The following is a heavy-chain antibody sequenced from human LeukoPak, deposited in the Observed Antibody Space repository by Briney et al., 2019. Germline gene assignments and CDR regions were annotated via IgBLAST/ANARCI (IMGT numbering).Heavy chain of an antibody. CDR3: AREGSSGWYQVPFDY. Sequence: ASVKVSCKASGYTFTGYYMHWVRQAPGQGLEWMGWINPNSGGTNYAQKFQGRVTMTRDTSISTAYMEPSRLRSDDTAVYYCAREGSSGWYQVPFDYWGQGTLVTVSS. CDR1: GYTFTGYY. V-gene: IGHV1-2*02. J-gene: IGHJ4*02. CDR2: INPNSGGT. D-gene: IGHD6-19*01.